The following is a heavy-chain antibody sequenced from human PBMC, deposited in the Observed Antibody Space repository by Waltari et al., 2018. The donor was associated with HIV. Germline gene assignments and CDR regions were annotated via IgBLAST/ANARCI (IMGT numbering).Heavy chain of an antibody. Sequence: QVQLQESGPGLVKPSEPLSLTCTVSGGSISSYYWSWIRQPPGKGLEWIGYIYYSGSTNYNPSLKSRVTISVDTSKNQFSLKLSSVTAADTAVYYCARAVVGATSPFDYWGQGTLVTVSS. V-gene: IGHV4-59*01. CDR3: ARAVVGATSPFDY. D-gene: IGHD1-26*01. J-gene: IGHJ4*02. CDR1: GGSISSYY. CDR2: IYYSGST.